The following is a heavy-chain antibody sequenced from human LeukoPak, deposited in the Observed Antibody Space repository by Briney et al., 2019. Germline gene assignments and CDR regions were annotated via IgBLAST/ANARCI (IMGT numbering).Heavy chain of an antibody. D-gene: IGHD2-2*01. V-gene: IGHV3-23*01. CDR1: GFTFSNYA. J-gene: IGHJ3*02. CDR3: AKVGYCSSTSCYDAFDI. CDR2: ISGSGGST. Sequence: GGSLRLSCAASGFTFSNYAMSWVRQAPGKGLEWVSAISGSGGSTYYADSVKGRFTISKDNSKNTLYLQMNSLRAEDTAVYYCAKVGYCSSTSCYDAFDIWGQGTMVTVSS.